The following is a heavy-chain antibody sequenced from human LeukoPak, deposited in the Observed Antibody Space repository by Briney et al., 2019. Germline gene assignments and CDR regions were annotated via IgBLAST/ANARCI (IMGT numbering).Heavy chain of an antibody. D-gene: IGHD6-19*01. CDR1: GGSIGSSSYY. V-gene: IGHV4-39*01. CDR3: ARIAVAGMTFDY. Sequence: SETLSLTCTVSGGSIGSSSYYWGWIRQPPGKGLEWIGSIYYSGSTYYNPSLKSRVTISVDTSKNQFSLKLSSVTAADTAVYYCARIAVAGMTFDYWGQGTLVTVSS. J-gene: IGHJ4*02. CDR2: IYYSGST.